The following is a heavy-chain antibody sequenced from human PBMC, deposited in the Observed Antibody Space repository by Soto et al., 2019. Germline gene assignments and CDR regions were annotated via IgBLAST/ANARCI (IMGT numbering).Heavy chain of an antibody. J-gene: IGHJ3*02. CDR2: ISGSGGGT. Sequence: EVLLLESGGGLVQPGGSLRLSCAASGFTFSNYAMSWVRQAPGKGLEWVSGISGSGGGTDYADSVKGRFTISRDNSKNTLYLQMNSRRAEDTAVYYCAKVGTYDFWSGYDCAFDIWGQGTMVTVSS. CDR1: GFTFSNYA. D-gene: IGHD3-3*01. CDR3: AKVGTYDFWSGYDCAFDI. V-gene: IGHV3-23*01.